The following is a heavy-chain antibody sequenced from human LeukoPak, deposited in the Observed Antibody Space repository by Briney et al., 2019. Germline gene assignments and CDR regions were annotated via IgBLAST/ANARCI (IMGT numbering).Heavy chain of an antibody. CDR3: ARRKLLWFGELSPLDY. J-gene: IGHJ4*02. Sequence: SETLSLTCAVYGGSFSGYYWSWIRQPPGKGLEWIGEINHSGSTNYNLSLKSRVTISVDTSKNQFSLKLSSVTAADTAVYYCARRKLLWFGELSPLDYWGQGTLVTVSS. CDR1: GGSFSGYY. V-gene: IGHV4-34*01. D-gene: IGHD3-10*01. CDR2: INHSGST.